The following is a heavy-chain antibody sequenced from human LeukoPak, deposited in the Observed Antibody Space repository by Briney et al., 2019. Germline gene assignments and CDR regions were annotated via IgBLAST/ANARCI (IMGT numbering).Heavy chain of an antibody. CDR3: ARDFWDDFEYFDL. CDR2: ISGSGDST. J-gene: IGHJ2*01. Sequence: GRSLRLSCAASGFTFTSHAVSWVRQAPGKGLKWTSAISGSGDSTYYADSVKGRFTISRDNSRNTVYLQMNSLRAEDTAVYYCARDFWDDFEYFDLWGRGTLVTVSS. V-gene: IGHV3-23*01. D-gene: IGHD3-3*01. CDR1: GFTFTSHA.